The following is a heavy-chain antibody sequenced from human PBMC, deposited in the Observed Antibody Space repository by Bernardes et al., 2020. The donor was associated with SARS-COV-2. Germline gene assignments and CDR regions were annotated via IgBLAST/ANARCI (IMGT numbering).Heavy chain of an antibody. Sequence: GASLQITCKGSDYTFTNYWIGWVRQMTGKGLEWMGIIYPGDSGTKYSPSFQGRVTISAAKSVNTAYLQLSSLKASDTAIYYCARRRYGDFGVDVWGQGTTVTVSS. J-gene: IGHJ6*02. CDR2: IYPGDSGT. CDR3: ARRRYGDFGVDV. D-gene: IGHD4-17*01. V-gene: IGHV5-51*01. CDR1: DYTFTNYW.